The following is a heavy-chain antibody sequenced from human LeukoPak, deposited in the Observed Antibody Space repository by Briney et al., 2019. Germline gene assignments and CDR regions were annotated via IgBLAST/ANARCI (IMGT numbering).Heavy chain of an antibody. D-gene: IGHD6-25*01. J-gene: IGHJ4*01. V-gene: IGHV3-23*01. CDR1: GFSFSDYA. Sequence: GRSLRPSRAPSGFSFSDYAMTRVRQAPSKELKWVSGFSGGGTNTYRSASATGRFTISRDNSENTLYLQMNSLRAEDTASYYCAKDSVAAAGFYLDYWGHGTLVTVSS. CDR2: FSGGGTNT. CDR3: AKDSVAAAGFYLDY.